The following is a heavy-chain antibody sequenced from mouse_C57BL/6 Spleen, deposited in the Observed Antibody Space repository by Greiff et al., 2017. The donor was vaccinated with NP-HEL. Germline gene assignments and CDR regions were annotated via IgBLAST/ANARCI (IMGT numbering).Heavy chain of an antibody. V-gene: IGHV5-15*01. CDR3: ARREGYAMDY. Sequence: EVQRVESGGGLVQPGGSLKLSCAASGFTFSDYGMAWVRQAPRKGPEWVAFISNLAYSIYYADTVTGRVTISRENAKNTLYLELSSLRSEDTAMYYCARREGYAMDYWGQGTSVTVSS. CDR2: ISNLAYSI. CDR1: GFTFSDYG. J-gene: IGHJ4*01.